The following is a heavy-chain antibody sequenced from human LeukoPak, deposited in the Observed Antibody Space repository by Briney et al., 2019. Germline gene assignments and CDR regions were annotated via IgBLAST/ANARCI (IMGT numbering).Heavy chain of an antibody. V-gene: IGHV5-51*01. CDR1: GYSFTNYW. D-gene: IGHD5-18*01. Sequence: GESLKISCKSSGYSFTNYWIGWVRQMPGKGLEWMGIIYPGDSDTRYSQSFQGQVTISADKSISTAYLQWSSLKASDIAMYYCARPVRGYSYGYGYWGQGTLVTVSS. CDR2: IYPGDSDT. J-gene: IGHJ4*02. CDR3: ARPVRGYSYGYGY.